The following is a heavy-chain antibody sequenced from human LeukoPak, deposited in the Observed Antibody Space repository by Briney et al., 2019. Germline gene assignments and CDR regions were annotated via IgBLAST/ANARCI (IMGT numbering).Heavy chain of an antibody. V-gene: IGHV4-4*07. J-gene: IGHJ4*02. CDR2: IYSSGST. Sequence: SETLSLTCTVSGGSISSYYWSWIRQPAGKGLEWIGRIYSSGSTNYNPSLKSRVTMSVDTSKNQFSLKLSSVTAADTAVYYCARGYYDFWSGYYTPYYFDYWGQGTLVTVSS. CDR3: ARGYYDFWSGYYTPYYFDY. CDR1: GGSISSYY. D-gene: IGHD3-3*01.